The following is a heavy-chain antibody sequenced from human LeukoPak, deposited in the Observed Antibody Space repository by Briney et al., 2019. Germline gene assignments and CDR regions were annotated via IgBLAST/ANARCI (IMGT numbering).Heavy chain of an antibody. J-gene: IGHJ4*02. V-gene: IGHV4-59*08. CDR2: IFYSGST. D-gene: IGHD6-25*01. CDR1: GGSITSYY. Sequence: SETLSLTCTVSGGSITSYYWTWIRQPPGKAMEWIGYIFYSGSTNYNPSLKSRVTISADTSNNQISLKLSSVTAADTAVYYCARHPSAAAAPGLWGQGTQVTVSS. CDR3: ARHPSAAAAPGL.